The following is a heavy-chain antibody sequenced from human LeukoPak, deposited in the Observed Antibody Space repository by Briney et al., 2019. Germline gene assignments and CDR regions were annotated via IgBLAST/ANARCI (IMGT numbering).Heavy chain of an antibody. J-gene: IGHJ4*02. Sequence: PSETLSLTCTVSGGSISSGSYYWSWIRQPAGTGLEWIGRIYTSGSTNYNPSLKSRVTISVDTPKNQFSLKLSSVTAADTAVYYCASYGEYYYDSSGYYRLLDYWGQGTLVTVSS. CDR3: ASYGEYYYDSSGYYRLLDY. CDR1: GGSISSGSYY. D-gene: IGHD3-22*01. CDR2: IYTSGST. V-gene: IGHV4-61*02.